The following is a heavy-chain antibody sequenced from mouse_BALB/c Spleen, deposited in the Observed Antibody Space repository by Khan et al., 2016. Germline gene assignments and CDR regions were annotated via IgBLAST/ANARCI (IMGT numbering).Heavy chain of an antibody. V-gene: IGHV14-3*02. CDR2: IDPANGNT. CDR3: ALRYYYAMDY. Sequence: VQLQQSGAELVKPGASVKLSCTASGFNIKDTYMHWVKQRPEQGLEWIGRIDPANGNTKYDPKFQGKATITADTSSNTAYLQLSSLTSEDTAVYYCALRYYYAMDYWGQGTSVTVSS. J-gene: IGHJ4*01. D-gene: IGHD1-1*01. CDR1: GFNIKDTY.